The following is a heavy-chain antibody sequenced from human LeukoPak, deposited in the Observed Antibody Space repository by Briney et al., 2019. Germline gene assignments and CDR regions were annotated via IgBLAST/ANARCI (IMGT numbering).Heavy chain of an antibody. J-gene: IGHJ4*02. V-gene: IGHV3-48*01. CDR2: ISTSSTTI. D-gene: IGHD3-16*01. CDR1: GFTLSTYS. Sequence: GGSLRLSCAASGFTLSTYSMNWVRQAPGKGLEWVAYISTSSTTIYSADSVKGRFTISRDDAKNSLYLQMNSLRAEDTAVYCCARDPPSGGFDYWGQGTLVTVSS. CDR3: ARDPPSGGFDY.